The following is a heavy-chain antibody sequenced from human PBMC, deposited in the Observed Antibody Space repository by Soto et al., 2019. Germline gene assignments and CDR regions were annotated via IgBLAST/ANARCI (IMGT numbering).Heavy chain of an antibody. CDR2: ISYSGTT. D-gene: IGHD3-10*01. J-gene: IGHJ6*03. CDR1: GGSISTYY. Sequence: QVQLQESGPGLVKPSETLSLTCTVSGGSISTYYWGWVRQPPGKRLEWIGYISYSGTTGYNPSLKGRVTMSVDMSKTQISLKLSSVTAADTAVYYCAREGSVVRGVANMDVWGKGTTVTVSS. V-gene: IGHV4-59*01. CDR3: AREGSVVRGVANMDV.